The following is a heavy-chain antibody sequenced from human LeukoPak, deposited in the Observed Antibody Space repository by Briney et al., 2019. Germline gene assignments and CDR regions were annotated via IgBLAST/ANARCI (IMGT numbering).Heavy chain of an antibody. CDR2: IHTSGTT. D-gene: IGHD3-16*01. Sequence: SETLSLTCTVSGGSMSSYYWSFIRQPAGKGLEWIGRIHTSGTTYYNPSLKSRVTMSVDTSKNQFSLRLTSVTAADTAVYYCARGDYYDGGGRNWFDPWGQGTPVTVSS. CDR3: ARGDYYDGGGRNWFDP. J-gene: IGHJ5*02. V-gene: IGHV4-4*07. CDR1: GGSMSSYY.